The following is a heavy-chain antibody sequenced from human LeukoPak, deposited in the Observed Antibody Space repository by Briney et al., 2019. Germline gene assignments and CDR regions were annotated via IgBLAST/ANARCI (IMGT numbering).Heavy chain of an antibody. Sequence: GGSLRLSCAASGFTFSTYWLSWVRQAPGKGLEWVANIKQYGSETFYVDSVKGRFTISRDNAKNSVHLQMNSLRGEDTAVYYCARDKIAGPSLFDSWGQGTLVTVSS. D-gene: IGHD2/OR15-2a*01. CDR3: ARDKIAGPSLFDS. CDR2: IKQYGSET. V-gene: IGHV3-7*01. CDR1: GFTFSTYW. J-gene: IGHJ4*02.